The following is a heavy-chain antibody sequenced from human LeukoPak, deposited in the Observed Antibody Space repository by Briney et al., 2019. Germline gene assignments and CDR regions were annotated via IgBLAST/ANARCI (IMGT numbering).Heavy chain of an antibody. J-gene: IGHJ4*02. CDR1: GFTLDDYA. CDR2: ISWNSGKI. CDR3: AKDSSGYPKGVFDY. D-gene: IGHD3-22*01. V-gene: IGHV3-9*03. Sequence: GRSLRLSCAASGFTLDDYAMHWVRQAPGKGLEWVSGISWNSGKIGYADSGKGRFTISRDNAKNSLYLQMNSLRAEDMALYYCAKDSSGYPKGVFDYWGQGTLVTVSS.